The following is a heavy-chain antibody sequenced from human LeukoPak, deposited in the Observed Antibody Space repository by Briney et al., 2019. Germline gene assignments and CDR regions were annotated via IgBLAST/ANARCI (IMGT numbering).Heavy chain of an antibody. D-gene: IGHD5-18*01. Sequence: GGSLRLSCAASGFTFSSYGMHWFRQAPGGGLEGVAVISYEGSNKYYADSVKGRFTIFRDNPKTTLYLQMNSLRAEDTAVYYWAKDRGYSYAYPNDYFDYWGQGTLVTVSS. V-gene: IGHV3-30*18. CDR1: GFTFSSYG. CDR2: ISYEGSNK. CDR3: AKDRGYSYAYPNDYFDY. J-gene: IGHJ4*02.